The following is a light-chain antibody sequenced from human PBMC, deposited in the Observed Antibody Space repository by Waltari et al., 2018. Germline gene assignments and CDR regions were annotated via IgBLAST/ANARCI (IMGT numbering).Light chain of an antibody. CDR1: TGAVTSGHF. CDR2: DTS. J-gene: IGLJ2*01. Sequence: QAVVTQEPSLTVYPGGTVTLTCGSNTGAVTSGHFPYWFQQKPGQAPRTLISDTSNKQNRTPARFSGSLLGGKAALTLSGAQPEDEAEYYCLLSYSGSVLFGGGTKLTVL. CDR3: LLSYSGSVL. V-gene: IGLV7-46*01.